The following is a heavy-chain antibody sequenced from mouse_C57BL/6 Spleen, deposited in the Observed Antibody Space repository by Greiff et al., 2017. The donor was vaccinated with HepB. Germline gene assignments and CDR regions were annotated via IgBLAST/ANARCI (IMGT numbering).Heavy chain of an antibody. V-gene: IGHV1-15*01. Sequence: QVQLQQSGAELVRPGASVTLSCKASGYTFTDYEMHWVKQTPVHGLEWIGAIGPETGGTAYNQKFKGKAILTADKSSSTAYMELRSLTSEDSAVYYCTRADYYGSGRYFDVWGTGTTVTVSS. CDR1: GYTFTDYE. CDR2: IGPETGGT. D-gene: IGHD1-1*01. CDR3: TRADYYGSGRYFDV. J-gene: IGHJ1*03.